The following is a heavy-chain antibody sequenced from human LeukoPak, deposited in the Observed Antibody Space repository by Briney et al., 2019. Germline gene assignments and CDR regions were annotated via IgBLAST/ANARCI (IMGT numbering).Heavy chain of an antibody. Sequence: SETLSLTCAVYGGSFSGYYWSWIRQPPGKGLEWIGEINHSGSTNYNPSLKSRVTISVDTSKNQFSLKLSSVTAADTAVYYCARIDFWSGSQGPDYWGQGTLVTVSS. J-gene: IGHJ4*02. CDR1: GGSFSGYY. D-gene: IGHD3-3*01. V-gene: IGHV4-34*01. CDR2: INHSGST. CDR3: ARIDFWSGSQGPDY.